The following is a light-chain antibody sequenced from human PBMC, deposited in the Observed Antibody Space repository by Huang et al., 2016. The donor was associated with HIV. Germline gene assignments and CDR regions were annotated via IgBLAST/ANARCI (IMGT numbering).Light chain of an antibody. CDR1: RSVSTN. V-gene: IGKV3-15*01. CDR3: HQYNNWLFS. J-gene: IGKJ4*01. Sequence: EILMTQSPATLSVSPGKRVTLSCRANRSVSTNLAWYQQIPGQAPRLLIYGSSTRAPGIPARFSGSGSGTDFSLTISSLQSEDFAVYYCHQYNNWLFSFGGGTRVDI. CDR2: GSS.